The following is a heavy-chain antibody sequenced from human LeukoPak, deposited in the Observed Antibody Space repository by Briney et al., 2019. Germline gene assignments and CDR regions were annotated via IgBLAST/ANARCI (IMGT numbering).Heavy chain of an antibody. CDR3: VRGQTSLDNWFDP. V-gene: IGHV3-48*01. J-gene: IGHJ5*02. Sequence: GGSLRLSCEASGFTFSNYGMNWVRQAPGKGLEWVSYIRPNDGTTHYADSVKGRFTISRDNAKNSPSLQMTSLRADDTAVYYCVRGQTSLDNWFDPWGQGTLVIVSS. CDR1: GFTFSNYG. CDR2: IRPNDGTT.